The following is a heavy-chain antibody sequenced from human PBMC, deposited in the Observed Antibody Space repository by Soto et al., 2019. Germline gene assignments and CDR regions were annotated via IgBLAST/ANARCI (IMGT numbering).Heavy chain of an antibody. Sequence: PGGSLRLSCAASGFTFSSYSMNWVRQAPGKGLEWVSSISSSSSYIYYADSVKGRFTISRDNAKNSLYLQMNSLITEDTAVYYCARPWGPSHYYYYYGMDVWGQGTTVTVSS. CDR1: GFTFSSYS. D-gene: IGHD7-27*01. CDR3: ARPWGPSHYYYYYGMDV. V-gene: IGHV3-21*01. CDR2: ISSSSSYI. J-gene: IGHJ6*02.